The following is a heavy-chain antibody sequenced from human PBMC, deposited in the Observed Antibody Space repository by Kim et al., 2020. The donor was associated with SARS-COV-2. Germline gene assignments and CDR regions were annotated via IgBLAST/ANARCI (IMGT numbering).Heavy chain of an antibody. D-gene: IGHD3-10*01. V-gene: IGHV3-15*01. Sequence: GGSLRLSCAASGFTFSNAWMSWVRQAPGKGLEWVGRIKSKTDGGTTDYAAPVKGRFTISRDDSKNTLYLQMNSLKTEDTAVYYCTTAGMVRPNYYYYYGMDVWGQGTTVTVSS. CDR3: TTAGMVRPNYYYYYGMDV. CDR2: IKSKTDGGTT. J-gene: IGHJ6*02. CDR1: GFTFSNAW.